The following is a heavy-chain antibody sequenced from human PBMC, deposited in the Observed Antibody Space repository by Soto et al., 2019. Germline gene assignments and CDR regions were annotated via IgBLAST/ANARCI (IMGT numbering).Heavy chain of an antibody. J-gene: IGHJ6*02. CDR3: ARATPPHVLLWFGEFPSYGMDV. CDR2: IYYSGST. V-gene: IGHV4-39*01. Sequence: NPSETLSLTCTVSGGSISSSSYYWGWIRQPPGKGLEWIGSIYYSGSTYYNPSLKSRVTISVDTSKNQFSLKLSSVTAADTAVYYCARATPPHVLLWFGEFPSYGMDVWGQGTTVTVSS. D-gene: IGHD3-10*01. CDR1: GGSISSSSYY.